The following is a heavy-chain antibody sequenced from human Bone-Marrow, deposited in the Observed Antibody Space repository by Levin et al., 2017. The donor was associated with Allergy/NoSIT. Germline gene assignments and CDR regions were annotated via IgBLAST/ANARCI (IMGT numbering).Heavy chain of an antibody. CDR3: AKAGTTVMLDYSYLDV. J-gene: IGHJ6*03. V-gene: IGHV3-48*04. D-gene: IGHD4-17*01. Sequence: GESLKISCVGSGFTFSIFGINWVRQAPGKGLEWVSYIGRSDSNVIGRSIRSTYYADSVQGRFTISRDNTENSVSLQMNSLRVEDTARYYCAKAGTTVMLDYSYLDVWGEGTAVTVSS. CDR2: IGRSDSNVIGRSIRST. CDR1: GFTFSIFG.